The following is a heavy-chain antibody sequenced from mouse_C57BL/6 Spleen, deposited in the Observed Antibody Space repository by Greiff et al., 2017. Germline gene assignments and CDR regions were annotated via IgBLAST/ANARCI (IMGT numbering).Heavy chain of an antibody. J-gene: IGHJ2*01. CDR1: GFTFSSYG. CDR2: ISSGGSYT. CDR3: ARKGVTTVVDYFDY. D-gene: IGHD1-1*01. V-gene: IGHV5-6*01. Sequence: EVKLMESGGDLVKPGGSLKLSCAASGFTFSSYGMSWVRQTPDKRLEWVATISSGGSYTYYPDSVKGRFTISRDNAKNTLYLQMISLKSEDTAMYYCARKGVTTVVDYFDYWGQGTTLTVSS.